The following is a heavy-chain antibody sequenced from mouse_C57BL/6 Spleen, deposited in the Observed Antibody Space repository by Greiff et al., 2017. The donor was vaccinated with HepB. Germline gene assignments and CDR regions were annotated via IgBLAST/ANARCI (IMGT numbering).Heavy chain of an antibody. CDR2: INPGSGGT. Sequence: VKMEQSGAELVRPGTSVKVSCKASGYAFTNYLIEWVKQRPGQGLEWIGVINPGSGGTNYNEKFKGKATLTADKSSSTAYMQLSSLTSEDSAVYFCARGGLVTTYFDYWGQGTTLTVSS. J-gene: IGHJ2*01. CDR3: ARGGLVTTYFDY. CDR1: GYAFTNYL. V-gene: IGHV1-54*01. D-gene: IGHD2-2*01.